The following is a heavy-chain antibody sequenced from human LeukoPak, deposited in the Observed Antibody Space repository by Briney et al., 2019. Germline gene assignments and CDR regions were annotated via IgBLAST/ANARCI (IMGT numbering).Heavy chain of an antibody. CDR3: VGATMTAAY. CDR2: ISVNGRTT. CDR1: GFTFSSCH. D-gene: IGHD2-21*02. V-gene: IGHV3-48*02. J-gene: IGHJ4*02. Sequence: PGGSLRLSCAASGFTFSSCHMNWVRQAPGKGLEWVSYISVNGRTTYYIDSVKGRFTISRDNAKTSLYLQMNSLRDEDTAVYYCVGATMTAAYWGQGTLVSVSS.